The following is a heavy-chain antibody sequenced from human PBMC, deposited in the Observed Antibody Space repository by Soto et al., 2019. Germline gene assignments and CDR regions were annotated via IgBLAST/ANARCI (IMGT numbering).Heavy chain of an antibody. CDR2: ISGSGGST. V-gene: IGHV3-23*01. CDR1: GFTFSSYA. D-gene: IGHD4-17*01. CDR3: ANGDYGYDVPVYYYYMDV. Sequence: GGSLRLSCAASGFTFSSYAMSWVRQAPGKGLEWVSAISGSGGSTYYADSVKGRFTISRDNSKNTLYLQMNSLRAEDTAVYYCANGDYGYDVPVYYYYMDVWGKGTTVTVSS. J-gene: IGHJ6*03.